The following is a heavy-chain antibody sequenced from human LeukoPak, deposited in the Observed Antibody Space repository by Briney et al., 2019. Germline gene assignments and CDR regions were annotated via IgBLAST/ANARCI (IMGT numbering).Heavy chain of an antibody. CDR3: ARGGSDY. D-gene: IGHD2-15*01. J-gene: IGHJ4*02. CDR1: GFTFDDYA. CDR2: ISWNSGSI. Sequence: PGGSLRLSCAASGFTFDDYAMHWVRQAPGKGLEWVSGISWNSGSIGYADSVKGRFTISRDNAKNSLYLQMNSLRAEDTAVYYCARGGSDYWGQGTLVTVSS. V-gene: IGHV3-9*01.